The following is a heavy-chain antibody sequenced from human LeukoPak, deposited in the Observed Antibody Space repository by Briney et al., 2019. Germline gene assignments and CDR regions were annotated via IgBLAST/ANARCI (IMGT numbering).Heavy chain of an antibody. CDR2: ISSSSSTI. D-gene: IGHD3-3*01. CDR1: GFTFSSYS. V-gene: IGHV3-48*01. Sequence: GGSLRLSCAASGFTFSSYSMNWVRQAPGKGLEWVSYISSSSSTIYYADSVKGRFTISRDNAKNSLYLQMNSLRVDDTAVYYCARTYDFGRGPPGDAFDNWGQGTLVTVPS. CDR3: ARTYDFGRGPPGDAFDN. J-gene: IGHJ3*02.